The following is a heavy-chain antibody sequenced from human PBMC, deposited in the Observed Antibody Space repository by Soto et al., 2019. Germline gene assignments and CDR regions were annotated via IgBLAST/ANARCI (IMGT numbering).Heavy chain of an antibody. Sequence: QVQLQQWGAGLLKPSETLSLTCAVYGGSFSGYYCSWIRQPPVKGLSWIGEINHSGSTNYNPSLKSRVTISVDTSKSQFSLKLSSVTAADTAVYYCARARMTTVTTNWFDPWGQGTLVTVSS. CDR3: ARARMTTVTTNWFDP. D-gene: IGHD4-17*01. V-gene: IGHV4-34*01. CDR2: INHSGST. CDR1: GGSFSGYY. J-gene: IGHJ5*02.